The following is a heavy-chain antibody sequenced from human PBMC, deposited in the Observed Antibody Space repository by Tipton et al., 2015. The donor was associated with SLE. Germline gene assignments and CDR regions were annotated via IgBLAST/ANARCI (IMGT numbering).Heavy chain of an antibody. CDR3: ARESDYSGQDAFDI. V-gene: IGHV4-39*07. J-gene: IGHJ3*02. CDR1: GDSISTHNDY. D-gene: IGHD1-26*01. Sequence: TLSLTCSVSGDSISTHNDYWAWIRQPPGKGLEWLGSVSYSGTTHYNPSLKSRPTISADTSKNQFSLKLSSVTAADTAVYYCARESDYSGQDAFDIWGQGTMVTVSS. CDR2: VSYSGTT.